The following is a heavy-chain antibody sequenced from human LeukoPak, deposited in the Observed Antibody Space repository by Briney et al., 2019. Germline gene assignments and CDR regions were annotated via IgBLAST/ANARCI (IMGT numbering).Heavy chain of an antibody. D-gene: IGHD3-9*01. CDR2: IIPIFGTA. Sequence: ASVKVSCKASGGTFSSYAISWVRQAPGQGLEWMGGIIPIFGTANYAQKFQGRVTITTDESTSTAYMELSSLRSEDTAVYYFARAPLKSVLDYYYMDVWGKGTTVTVSS. V-gene: IGHV1-69*05. CDR3: ARAPLKSVLDYYYMDV. J-gene: IGHJ6*03. CDR1: GGTFSSYA.